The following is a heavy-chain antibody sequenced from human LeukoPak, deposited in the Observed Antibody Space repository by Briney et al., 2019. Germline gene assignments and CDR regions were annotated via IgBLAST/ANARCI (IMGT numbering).Heavy chain of an antibody. J-gene: IGHJ4*02. V-gene: IGHV3-53*01. CDR1: GFTVSGNY. CDR2: IYIDGTT. CDR3: ARDAVEQRLVHYFDY. Sequence: GRSLRLSCAASGFTVSGNYMTWVRRAPGKGLEWVSLIYIDGTTYYTDSVKGRFTFSIDNSKNTLYLQMNSLRAEDTAVYYCARDAVEQRLVHYFDYWGQGTLVTVSS. D-gene: IGHD1/OR15-1a*01.